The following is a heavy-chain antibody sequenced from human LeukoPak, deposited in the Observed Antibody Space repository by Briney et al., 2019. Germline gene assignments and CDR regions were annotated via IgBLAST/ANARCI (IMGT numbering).Heavy chain of an antibody. D-gene: IGHD3-10*01. J-gene: IGHJ4*02. CDR2: IRYEGSNK. Sequence: GGSLRLSCAASGFTFSSYGMHWVRQAPGKGLEWVAFIRYEGSNKYYADSVKGRFTISRDNSKNTLYLQMNSLRAEDTAVYYCAKEPYYYGSGSYLPYYFDYWGQGTLVTVSS. CDR1: GFTFSSYG. CDR3: AKEPYYYGSGSYLPYYFDY. V-gene: IGHV3-30*02.